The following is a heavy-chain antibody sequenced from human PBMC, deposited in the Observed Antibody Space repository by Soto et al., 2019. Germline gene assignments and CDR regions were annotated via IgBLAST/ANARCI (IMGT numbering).Heavy chain of an antibody. V-gene: IGHV4-39*01. D-gene: IGHD3-10*01. J-gene: IGHJ4*02. CDR2: FYYSGST. CDR3: ARHYGQEVLDE. CDR1: GGSISSSSYY. Sequence: SETLSLTCTVSGGSISSSSYYWGWIRQPTGKGLEWIGSFYYSGSTYYNPSLKSRVTISVDTSKNQFSLKLSSVTAADTAVYYCARHYGQEVLDEWGQGTWVTVSS.